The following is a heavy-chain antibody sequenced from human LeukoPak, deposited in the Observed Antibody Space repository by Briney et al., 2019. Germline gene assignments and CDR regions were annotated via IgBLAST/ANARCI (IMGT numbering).Heavy chain of an antibody. V-gene: IGHV1-46*01. D-gene: IGHD6-13*01. J-gene: IGHJ6*03. CDR3: ARDYYGPIAAAGTYLYYYYYMDV. CDR2: INPSGGST. Sequence: ASVKVSCKASGYTFTSYYMHWVRQAPGQGLEWMGIINPSGGSTSYAQKFQGRVTMTRDMSTSTVYMELSSLRSEDTAVYYSARDYYGPIAAAGTYLYYYYYMDVWGKGTTVTVSS. CDR1: GYTFTSYY.